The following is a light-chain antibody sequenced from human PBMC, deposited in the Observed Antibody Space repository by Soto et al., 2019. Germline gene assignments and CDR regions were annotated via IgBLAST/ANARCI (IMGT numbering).Light chain of an antibody. CDR3: QQFDSLPPT. CDR1: QDIKNY. J-gene: IGKJ4*01. Sequence: DIQMTQSPSSLSAFVGDSITITCQASQDIKNYLNWYQHKPGKAPKLLIYDAFKSDTGVPSSFSGSGSGTDFTFTINNLQPEDIATDFCQQFDSLPPTFGGGTRV. CDR2: DAF. V-gene: IGKV1-33*01.